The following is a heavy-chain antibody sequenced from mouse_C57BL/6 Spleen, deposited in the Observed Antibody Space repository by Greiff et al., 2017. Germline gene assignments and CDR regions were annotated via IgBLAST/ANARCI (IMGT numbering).Heavy chain of an antibody. CDR2: ISSGSSTI. CDR3: ARRLSRDPFAY. V-gene: IGHV5-17*01. CDR1: GFTFSDYG. Sequence: EVKLMESGGGLVKPGGSLKLSCAASGFTFSDYGMHWVRQAPEKGLEWVAYISSGSSTIYYADTVKGRFTISRDNAKNTLFLQMTSLRSEDTAMYYCARRLSRDPFAYWGQGTLVTVSA. D-gene: IGHD1-2*01. J-gene: IGHJ3*01.